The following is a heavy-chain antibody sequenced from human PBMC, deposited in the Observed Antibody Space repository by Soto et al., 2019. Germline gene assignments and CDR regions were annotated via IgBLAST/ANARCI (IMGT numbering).Heavy chain of an antibody. D-gene: IGHD2-2*02. V-gene: IGHV4-61*01. CDR3: ARDSYSPYYYYYYGMDV. Sequence: PSESLAVTCPVSGCSVSSGSYYWSWIRQPPGKGLEWIEYIYYSGSTHYNPSLKSRVTISVDTSKNQFSLKLSSVTAADTAVYYCARDSYSPYYYYYYGMDVWGQGTTVPVS. CDR1: GCSVSSGSYY. J-gene: IGHJ6*02. CDR2: IYYSGST.